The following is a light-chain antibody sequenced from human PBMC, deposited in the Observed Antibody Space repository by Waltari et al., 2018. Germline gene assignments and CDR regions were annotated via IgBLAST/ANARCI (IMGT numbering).Light chain of an antibody. V-gene: IGLV2-23*02. J-gene: IGLJ2*01. CDR1: SSDVGGYNY. Sequence: QSALTQPASVSGSLGQSLTISCTGTSSDVGGYNYVSWYQQYPGKAPKFLIYDVTKRPSGVSNRFSGSKSGNTASLTISGLQAEDEADYYCCSYAGSSILIFGGGTKVTVL. CDR3: CSYAGSSILI. CDR2: DVT.